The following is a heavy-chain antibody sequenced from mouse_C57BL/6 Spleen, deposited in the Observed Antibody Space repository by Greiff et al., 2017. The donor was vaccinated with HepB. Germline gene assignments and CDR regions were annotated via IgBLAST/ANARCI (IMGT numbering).Heavy chain of an antibody. V-gene: IGHV1-4*01. CDR1: GYTFTSYT. CDR2: INPSSGYT. Sequence: VHLVESGAELARPGASVKMSCKASGYTFTSYTMHWVKQRPGQGLEWIGYINPSSGYTKYNQKFKDKATLTADKSSSTAYMQLSSLTSEDSAVYYCARSSEWCAYWGQGTLVTVSA. J-gene: IGHJ3*01. CDR3: ARSSEWCAY. D-gene: IGHD3-1*01.